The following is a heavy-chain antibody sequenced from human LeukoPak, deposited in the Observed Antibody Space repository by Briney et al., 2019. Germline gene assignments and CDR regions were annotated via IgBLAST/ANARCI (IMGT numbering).Heavy chain of an antibody. Sequence: GGSLRLSCAASGFTFSSYSMNWVRQAPGKGLEWVSSISSSSSYIYYADSVKGRFTISRDNAKNSLYLQMNSLRAEDTAVYYCARYAFGAYYYGMDVWGQGTTVTVSS. CDR2: ISSSSSYI. CDR1: GFTFSSYS. V-gene: IGHV3-21*04. D-gene: IGHD3-10*01. CDR3: ARYAFGAYYYGMDV. J-gene: IGHJ6*02.